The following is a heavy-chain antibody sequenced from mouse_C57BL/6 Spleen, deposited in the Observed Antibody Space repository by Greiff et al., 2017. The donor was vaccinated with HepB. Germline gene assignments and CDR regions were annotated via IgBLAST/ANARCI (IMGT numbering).Heavy chain of an antibody. D-gene: IGHD2-3*01. CDR1: GYAFTNYL. CDR2: INPGSGGT. Sequence: QVQLQQSGAELVRPGTSVKVSCKASGYAFTNYLIEWVKQRPGQGLEWIGVINPGSGGTNYNEKFKGKATLTADKSSRTAYMQLSSLTSEDSAVYFCARTRGGGLLQMDYWGQGTSVTVSS. J-gene: IGHJ4*01. V-gene: IGHV1-54*01. CDR3: ARTRGGGLLQMDY.